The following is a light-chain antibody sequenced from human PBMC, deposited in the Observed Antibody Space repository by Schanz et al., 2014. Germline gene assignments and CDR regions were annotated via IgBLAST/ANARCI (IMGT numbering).Light chain of an antibody. CDR2: GNS. J-gene: IGLJ3*02. CDR3: GWDDSLNGWV. Sequence: QSVLTQPPSVSGAPGQRVTISCTGSSSNIGAGYDVHWYQQLPGTAPKLLIYGNSNRPSGVPDRFSGSKSGTSASLAITGLQAEDEADYCAGWDDSLNGWVFGGGTKLTVL. V-gene: IGLV1-40*01. CDR1: SSNIGAGYD.